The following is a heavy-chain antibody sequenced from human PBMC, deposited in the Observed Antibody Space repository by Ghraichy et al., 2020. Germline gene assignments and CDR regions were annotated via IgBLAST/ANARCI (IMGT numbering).Heavy chain of an antibody. V-gene: IGHV3-64D*09. CDR3: VKSWGYGSGGRYYYYYMDV. CDR1: GFTFSSYA. CDR2: ISSNGGST. J-gene: IGHJ6*03. D-gene: IGHD3-10*01. Sequence: GGSLRLSCSASGFTFSSYAMHWVRQAPGKGLEYVSAISSNGGSTYYADSVKGRFTISRDNSKNTLYLQMSSLRAEDTAVYYCVKSWGYGSGGRYYYYYMDVWGKGTTVTVSS.